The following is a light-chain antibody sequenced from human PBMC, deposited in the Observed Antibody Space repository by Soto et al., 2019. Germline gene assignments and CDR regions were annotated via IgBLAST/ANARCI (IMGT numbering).Light chain of an antibody. CDR1: QSLLHSNGHNY. Sequence: DIVMTQSPLSLPVMPGEPASISCRSSQSLLHSNGHNYLEWYLQKPGQSPQLLIYLGSNRASGVPVRFSGSGSGTDFTLKISRVEAEDVGVYYCMQALQSWTFGQGTKVDIK. CDR2: LGS. J-gene: IGKJ1*01. CDR3: MQALQSWT. V-gene: IGKV2-28*01.